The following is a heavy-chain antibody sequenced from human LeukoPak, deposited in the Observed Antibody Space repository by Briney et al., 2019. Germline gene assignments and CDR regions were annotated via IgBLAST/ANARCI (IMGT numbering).Heavy chain of an antibody. Sequence: GGSLRLSCAASGFTFSSYWMSWVRQAPGKGLEWVANIKQDGSEKYYVDSVKGRFTISRDNAKNSLYLQMNSLRAEDTAVYYCARGLLRFLEWLPDDAFDIWGQGTMVTVSS. D-gene: IGHD3-3*01. J-gene: IGHJ3*02. V-gene: IGHV3-7*01. CDR2: IKQDGSEK. CDR1: GFTFSSYW. CDR3: ARGLLRFLEWLPDDAFDI.